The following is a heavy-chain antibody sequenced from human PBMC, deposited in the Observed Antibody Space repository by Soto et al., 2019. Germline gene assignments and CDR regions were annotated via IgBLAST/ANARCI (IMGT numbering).Heavy chain of an antibody. V-gene: IGHV3-23*01. D-gene: IGHD2-2*01. CDR2: ISGSGGST. CDR3: AKSGDNQYHLPYYYYYMDV. J-gene: IGHJ6*03. CDR1: GFTFSSYA. Sequence: GGSLRLSCAASGFTFSSYAMSWVRQAPGKGLEWVSAISGSGGSTYYADSVKGRFTISRDNSKNTLYLQMNSLRAEDTTVYYCAKSGDNQYHLPYYYYYMDVWGKGTTVTVSS.